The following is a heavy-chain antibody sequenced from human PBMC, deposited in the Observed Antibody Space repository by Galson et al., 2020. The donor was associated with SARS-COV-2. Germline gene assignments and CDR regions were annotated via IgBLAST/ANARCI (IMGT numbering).Heavy chain of an antibody. J-gene: IGHJ6*02. CDR1: GGSISSSSYY. CDR2: IYYSGST. D-gene: IGHD2-15*01. Sequence: SETLSLTCTVSGGSISSSSYYWGWIRQPPGKGLEWIGRIYYSGSTYYNPSLKSRVTISVDTSKNQFSLKLSSVTAADTAVYYCASEVVAYPSLYYFYGMDVWGQGGTVTVSS. CDR3: ASEVVAYPSLYYFYGMDV. V-gene: IGHV4-39*07.